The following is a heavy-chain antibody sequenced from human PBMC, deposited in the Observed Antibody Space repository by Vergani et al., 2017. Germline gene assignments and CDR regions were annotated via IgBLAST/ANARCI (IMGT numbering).Heavy chain of an antibody. D-gene: IGHD3-9*01. V-gene: IGHV4-59*13. CDR1: GSSSNTYY. CDR3: AGVMYRDEASTGNRLEGMDI. J-gene: IGHJ6*01. CDR2: IYSTGST. Sequence: QVQLEESGPGLVKPSETLSLTCTVSGSSSNTYYWSWIRQSPGKGLEWIGYIYSTGSTNYNPSLNSRVTMSVDTSKNQFSLKLRSVTAADTAVYFCAGVMYRDEASTGNRLEGMDIWVQGTTVAISS.